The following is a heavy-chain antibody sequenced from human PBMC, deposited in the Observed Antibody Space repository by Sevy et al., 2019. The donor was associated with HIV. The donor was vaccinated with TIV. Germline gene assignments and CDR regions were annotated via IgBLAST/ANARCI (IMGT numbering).Heavy chain of an antibody. J-gene: IGHJ4*02. CDR1: GFTFSDYY. Sequence: GGSLRLSCAASGFTFSDYYMSWIRQAPGKGLEWVSYISSSGSTIYYADSVKGRFTISRDNAKNSLYLQMNSLRAEDTAGYYCARAGDMTTVTNFDYWGQGTLVTVSS. V-gene: IGHV3-11*01. D-gene: IGHD4-17*01. CDR3: ARAGDMTTVTNFDY. CDR2: ISSSGSTI.